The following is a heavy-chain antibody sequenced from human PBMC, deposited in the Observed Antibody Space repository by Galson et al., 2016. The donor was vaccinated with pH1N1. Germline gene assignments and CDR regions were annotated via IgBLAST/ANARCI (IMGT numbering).Heavy chain of an antibody. CDR2: IFPGDSDT. D-gene: IGHD2-21*01. V-gene: IGHV5-51*03. J-gene: IGHJ6*03. CDR3: ARSPADPGYSYCYMDV. CDR1: GYSFTSYW. Sequence: QSGAEVKKPGESLKISCKGSGYSFTSYWIGWVRQMPGKGLEWMGIIFPGDSDTRYSPSFQGQVTISADKSISTAYLQWNSLRASDTAMYYCARSPADPGYSYCYMDVWGKGTTVSVSS.